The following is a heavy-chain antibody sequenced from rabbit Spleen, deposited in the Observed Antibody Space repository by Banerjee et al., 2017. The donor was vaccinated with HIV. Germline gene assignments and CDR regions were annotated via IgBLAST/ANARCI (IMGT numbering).Heavy chain of an antibody. V-gene: IGHV1S40*01. CDR1: GVSFSGDSY. J-gene: IGHJ6*01. CDR2: IDAGSSGFT. CDR3: ARDTASSFSSYGMDL. Sequence: QSLEESGGDLVKPGASLTLTYIASGVSFSGDSYMCWVRQAPGKGLEWVVCIDAGSSGFTYFASWAKGRFTISKTSSTTVTQQMTSLTAADTATYFCARDTASSFSSYGMDLWGPGTLVTVS. D-gene: IGHD8-1*01.